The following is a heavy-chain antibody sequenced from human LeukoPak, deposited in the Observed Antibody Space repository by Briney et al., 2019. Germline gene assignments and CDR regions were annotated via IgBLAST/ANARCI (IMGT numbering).Heavy chain of an antibody. CDR3: ARVVVTVYYYYMDV. V-gene: IGHV3-74*01. D-gene: IGHD3-22*01. CDR2: INSDGSST. Sequence: GGSLRLSCAASGFTFSSYWMHWVRQAPGRGLVWVSRINSDGSSTSYADSVKGRFTISRDNAKNTLYLQMNSLRAEDTAVYYCARVVVTVYYYYMDVWGKGTTVTVSS. CDR1: GFTFSSYW. J-gene: IGHJ6*03.